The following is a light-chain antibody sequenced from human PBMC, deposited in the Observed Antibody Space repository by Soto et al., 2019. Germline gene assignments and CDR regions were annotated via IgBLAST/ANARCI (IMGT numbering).Light chain of an antibody. CDR3: QQYGSSPPYT. Sequence: DVQMTQSPSTLSASVGDRVTITCRASQSISSWLAWYQQKPGKATKLLIHQASTLESGVPSRFSGSGFGTEFTLTISSVQPGDFATYYCQQYGSSPPYTFGQGTKLEIK. J-gene: IGKJ2*01. V-gene: IGKV1-5*03. CDR1: QSISSW. CDR2: QAS.